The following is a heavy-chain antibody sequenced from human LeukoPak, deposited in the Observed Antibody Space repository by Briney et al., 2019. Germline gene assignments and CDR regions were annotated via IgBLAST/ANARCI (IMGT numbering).Heavy chain of an antibody. CDR2: INPNSGGT. Sequence: ASVKVSCKASGYTFTGYYMHWVRQAPGQGLEWMGWINPNSGGTNYAQKFQGRVTTTRDTSISTAYMELSRLRSDDTAVYYCARDRCSSTSCFAFDIWGQGTMVTVSS. J-gene: IGHJ3*02. CDR1: GYTFTGYY. CDR3: ARDRCSSTSCFAFDI. V-gene: IGHV1-2*02. D-gene: IGHD2-2*01.